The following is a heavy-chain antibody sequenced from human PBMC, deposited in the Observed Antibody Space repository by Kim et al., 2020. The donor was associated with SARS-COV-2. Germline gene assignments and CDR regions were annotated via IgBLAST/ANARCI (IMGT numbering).Heavy chain of an antibody. CDR3: ARPSSSHFDF. J-gene: IGHJ4*02. D-gene: IGHD3-10*01. Sequence: ADSVRGRFTISRDYSENKFYLQMASLYAGDTAVYYCARPSSSHFDFWGQGTLVSVSS. V-gene: IGHV3-33*01.